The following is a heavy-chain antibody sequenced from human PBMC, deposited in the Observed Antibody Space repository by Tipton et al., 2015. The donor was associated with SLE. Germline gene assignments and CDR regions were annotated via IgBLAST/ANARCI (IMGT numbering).Heavy chain of an antibody. CDR3: ARGAMGMIVVALSHRPFDY. Sequence: TLSLTCAVYGGSFSGYYWSWIRQPPGKGLEWIGEINHSGSTNYNPSLKSRVTISVDTSKNQFSLKLSSVTAADTAVYYCARGAMGMIVVALSHRPFDYWGQGTLVTVSS. CDR2: INHSGST. D-gene: IGHD3-22*01. J-gene: IGHJ4*02. V-gene: IGHV4-34*01. CDR1: GGSFSGYY.